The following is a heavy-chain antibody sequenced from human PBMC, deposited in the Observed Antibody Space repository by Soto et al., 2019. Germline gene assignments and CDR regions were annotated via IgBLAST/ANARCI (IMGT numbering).Heavy chain of an antibody. J-gene: IGHJ4*02. D-gene: IGHD3-22*01. CDR1: GGSIMSNIYY. V-gene: IGHV4-39*01. CDR2: VHYSGST. Sequence: SETLSLTCSVSGGSIMSNIYYWVLIRQPPGKGLEWIATVHYSGSTYYTPSLKNRVTISADTSNNQLSLRLNSVTAADTAVYYCARQHYYDSSGYYTWNWGQGTLVTVS. CDR3: ARQHYYDSSGYYTWN.